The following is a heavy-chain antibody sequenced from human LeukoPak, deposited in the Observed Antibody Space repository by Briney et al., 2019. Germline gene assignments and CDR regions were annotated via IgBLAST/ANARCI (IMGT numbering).Heavy chain of an antibody. V-gene: IGHV3-23*01. CDR2: ISGSGGST. J-gene: IGHJ3*02. Sequence: GGSLRLSCAASGFTFSSYAMSWVRQAPGKGLEWVSAISGSGGSTYYADSVKGRFTISRDNSKNTLYLQMNSLGVEDTAIYYCARDIHSVAFDIWGQGTVVTVSS. CDR1: GFTFSSYA. CDR3: ARDIHSVAFDI.